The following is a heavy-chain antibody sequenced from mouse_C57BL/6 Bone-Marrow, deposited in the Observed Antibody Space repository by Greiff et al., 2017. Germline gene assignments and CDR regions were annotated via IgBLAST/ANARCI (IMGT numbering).Heavy chain of an antibody. V-gene: IGHV1-74*01. J-gene: IGHJ1*03. D-gene: IGHD2-13*01. CDR2: IHPSDSDT. Sequence: QVQLQQPGAELVKPGASVKVSCKASGYTFTSYWMHWVKQRPGQGLEWIGRIHPSDSDTNYNQKFKGKATLTVDKSSSTAYMQLSSLTAEDAAVYYCAISDGDYGGYWYFDVWGTGTTVTVSS. CDR1: GYTFTSYW. CDR3: AISDGDYGGYWYFDV.